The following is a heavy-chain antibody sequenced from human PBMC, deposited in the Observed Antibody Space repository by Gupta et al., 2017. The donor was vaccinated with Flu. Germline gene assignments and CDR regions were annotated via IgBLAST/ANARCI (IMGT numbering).Heavy chain of an antibody. CDR3: AKGGHYDSSGYGDYFDY. J-gene: IGHJ4*02. Sequence: EVQLVESGGGLVQPGRSLRLSCAASGFTFDDYAMHWVRQAPGKGLEWVSGISWNSGSIGYADSVKGRFTISRDNAKNSLYLQMNSLRAEDTALYYCAKGGHYDSSGYGDYFDYWGQGTLVTVSS. D-gene: IGHD3-22*01. V-gene: IGHV3-9*01. CDR2: ISWNSGSI. CDR1: GFTFDDYA.